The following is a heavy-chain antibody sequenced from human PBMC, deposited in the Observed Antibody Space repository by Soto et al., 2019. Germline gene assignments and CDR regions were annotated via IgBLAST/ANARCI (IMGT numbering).Heavy chain of an antibody. J-gene: IGHJ4*02. V-gene: IGHV3-9*01. CDR2: ISWNSGSI. D-gene: IGHD6-19*01. Sequence: EVQLVESGGGLVQPGRSLRLSCAASGFTFDDYAMHWVRQAPGKGLEWVSGISWNSGSIGYADSVKGRFTISRDNAKNSLYQQMNSLRAEDTALYYCAKDRELGQSLVKGDSDYWSQGTLLTVSS. CDR1: GFTFDDYA. CDR3: AKDRELGQSLVKGDSDY.